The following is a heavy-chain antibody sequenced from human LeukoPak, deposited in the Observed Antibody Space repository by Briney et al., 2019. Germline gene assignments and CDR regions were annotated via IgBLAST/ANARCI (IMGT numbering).Heavy chain of an antibody. CDR2: ISSSSSYI. J-gene: IGHJ4*02. Sequence: GGSLRLSCAASGFTFSSYAMSWVRQAPGKGLEWVSSISSSSSYIYYADSVKGRFTISRDNAKNSLYLQMNSLRAEDTAVYYCARAAFSSSWYSWYFDYWGQGTLVTVSS. D-gene: IGHD6-13*01. CDR1: GFTFSSYA. V-gene: IGHV3-21*01. CDR3: ARAAFSSSWYSWYFDY.